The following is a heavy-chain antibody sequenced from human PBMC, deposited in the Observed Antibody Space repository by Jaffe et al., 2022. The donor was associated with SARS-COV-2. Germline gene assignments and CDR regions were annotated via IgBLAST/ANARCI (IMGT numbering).Heavy chain of an antibody. J-gene: IGHJ6*02. D-gene: IGHD5-18*01. CDR1: GGSISSYY. CDR2: IYYSGST. V-gene: IGHV4-59*01. Sequence: QVQLQESGPGLVKPSETLSLTCTVSGGSISSYYWSWIRQPPGKGLEWIGYIYYSGSTNYNPSLKSRVTISVDTSKNQFSLKLSSVTAADTAVYYCARERIQLGMDVWGQGTTVTVSS. CDR3: ARERIQLGMDV.